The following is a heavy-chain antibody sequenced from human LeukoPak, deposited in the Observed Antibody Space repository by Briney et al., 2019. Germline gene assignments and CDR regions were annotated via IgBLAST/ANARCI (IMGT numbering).Heavy chain of an antibody. CDR2: INPDNGVT. Sequence: ASVKVSCKASGYTFTGYYIHWVRQAPGQGLEWMGWINPDNGVTNYAQKFQGRVTITRDTSISTAYMELSRLRSDDTAVYHCARFHRVYSGLFVDVWGKGTTVTVSS. D-gene: IGHD4-23*01. V-gene: IGHV1-2*02. CDR1: GYTFTGYY. J-gene: IGHJ6*04. CDR3: ARFHRVYSGLFVDV.